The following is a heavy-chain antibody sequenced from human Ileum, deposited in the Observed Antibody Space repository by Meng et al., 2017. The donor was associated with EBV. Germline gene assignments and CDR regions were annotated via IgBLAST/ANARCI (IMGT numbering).Heavy chain of an antibody. CDR1: GGSFSGYY. J-gene: IGHJ4*02. Sequence: AQLQQWGAGLVKSSETLSLTCAVYGGSFSGYYWTWIRQAPGRGLEWIGESNYAGSTNYNPSLKSRVTISVDTSKKQFSLNLTSVTAADTAVYYCARVMRRVNYNSGWYAKFWGQGNLVTASS. CDR3: ARVMRRVNYNSGWYAKF. CDR2: SNYAGST. V-gene: IGHV4-34*01. D-gene: IGHD6-19*01.